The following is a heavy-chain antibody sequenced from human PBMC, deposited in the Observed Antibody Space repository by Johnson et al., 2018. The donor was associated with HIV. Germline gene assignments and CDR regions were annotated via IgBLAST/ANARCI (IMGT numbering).Heavy chain of an antibody. CDR2: ISYDGSNK. CDR1: GFTFSSYG. J-gene: IGHJ3*02. Sequence: ASGFTFSSYGMHWVRQAPGKGLEWVAVISYDGSNKYYADSVKGRFTISRDNSKNTLYLQMNSLRAEDTAVYYCARDNWNEDIWGQGTLVTVSS. V-gene: IGHV3-30*03. D-gene: IGHD1-20*01. CDR3: ARDNWNEDI.